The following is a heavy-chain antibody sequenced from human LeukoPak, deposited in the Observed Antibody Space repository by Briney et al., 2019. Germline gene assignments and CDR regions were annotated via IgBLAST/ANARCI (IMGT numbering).Heavy chain of an antibody. V-gene: IGHV5-51*01. CDR3: ARRMDIVVVPAARYNWFDP. CDR1: GYSFTSHW. CDR2: IYPGDSDT. Sequence: GESLKISCKGSGYSFTSHWIGWVRQMPGKGLEWMGIIYPGDSDTRYSPSFQGQVTISADKSISTAYLQWSSLKASDTAMYYCARRMDIVVVPAARYNWFDPWGQGTLVTVSS. D-gene: IGHD2-2*03. J-gene: IGHJ5*02.